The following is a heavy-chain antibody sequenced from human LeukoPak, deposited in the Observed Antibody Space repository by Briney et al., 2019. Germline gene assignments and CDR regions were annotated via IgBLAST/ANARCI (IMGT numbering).Heavy chain of an antibody. CDR3: ARNSSSGFFDY. Sequence: GCLRPPPGKGLEWIASMYNSVSIHYNPSLKSRVTILVDTSKNEFSLKMRSVTAADTAVYYCARNSSSGFFDYWGQGTLATVSS. D-gene: IGHD6-6*01. J-gene: IGHJ4*02. CDR2: MYNSVSI. V-gene: IGHV4-38-2*01.